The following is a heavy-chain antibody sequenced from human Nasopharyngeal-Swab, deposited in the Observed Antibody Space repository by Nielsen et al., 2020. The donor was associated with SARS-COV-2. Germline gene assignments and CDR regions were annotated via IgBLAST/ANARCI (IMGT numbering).Heavy chain of an antibody. CDR2: IKRDGSEP. V-gene: IGHV3-7*03. J-gene: IGHJ4*02. Sequence: GESLKISCKASGFTFSEHWMTWVRQAPGKGLEWVAMIKRDGSEPKYVDSVKGRFTISRDNAKKSMYLQMNSLRVEDTALYYCAGLDKRELRGSNYWGQGTLVAVSS. D-gene: IGHD1-7*01. CDR3: AGLDKRELRGSNY. CDR1: GFTFSEHW.